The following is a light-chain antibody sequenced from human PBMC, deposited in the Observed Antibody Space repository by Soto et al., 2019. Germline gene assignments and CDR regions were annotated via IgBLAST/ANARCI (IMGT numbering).Light chain of an antibody. CDR3: SSYAGSNNYVV. Sequence: QSALTQPPSASGSPGQSVAISCTGTSSDVGGYNYVSWYQQLPGKAPKLMIYDVSKRPSGVPDRFSGSKSGNTASLTVSGLQAEDEADYYCSSYAGSNNYVVVGGGTKVTVL. CDR1: SSDVGGYNY. V-gene: IGLV2-8*01. CDR2: DVS. J-gene: IGLJ2*01.